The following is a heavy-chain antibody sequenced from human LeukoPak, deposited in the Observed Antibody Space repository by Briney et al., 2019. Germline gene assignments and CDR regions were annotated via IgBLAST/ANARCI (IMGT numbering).Heavy chain of an antibody. Sequence: GGSLRLSCAASGFTLSSYGMHWFRQAPGKGLEWVAFIRFDGGNKYYADSVKGRFTISRDNSKNTLYLQMNSLRAEDTAVYYCAKDAAAGISYFDYWGQGTLVTVSS. CDR3: AKDAAAGISYFDY. D-gene: IGHD6-13*01. J-gene: IGHJ4*02. V-gene: IGHV3-30*02. CDR1: GFTLSSYG. CDR2: IRFDGGNK.